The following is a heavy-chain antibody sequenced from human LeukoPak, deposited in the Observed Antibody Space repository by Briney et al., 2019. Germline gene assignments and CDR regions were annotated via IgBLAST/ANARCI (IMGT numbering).Heavy chain of an antibody. Sequence: SETLSLTCTVSGGSISSYYWSWIRQPPGKGLEWIGYIYTSGSTNYNPSLKSRVTISVDTSKDQFSLKLSSVTAADTAVYYCARHVVQDRYFDLWGRGTLVTVSS. CDR2: IYTSGST. CDR3: ARHVVQDRYFDL. J-gene: IGHJ2*01. V-gene: IGHV4-4*09. CDR1: GGSISSYY. D-gene: IGHD1-1*01.